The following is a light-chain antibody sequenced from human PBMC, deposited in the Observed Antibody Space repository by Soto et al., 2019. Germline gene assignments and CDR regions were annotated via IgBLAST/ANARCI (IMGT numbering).Light chain of an antibody. CDR3: AAWDDSCYV. CDR1: SSNIGSNT. CDR2: SNN. Sequence: QSVLTQPPSASGTPGQRVTISCSGSSSNIGSNTVNWDQQLPGTAPKLLIYSNNQRPSGVPDRFSGSKSGTSASLAISGLQSEDEADYYCAAWDDSCYVFGTGTKLTVL. J-gene: IGLJ1*01. V-gene: IGLV1-44*01.